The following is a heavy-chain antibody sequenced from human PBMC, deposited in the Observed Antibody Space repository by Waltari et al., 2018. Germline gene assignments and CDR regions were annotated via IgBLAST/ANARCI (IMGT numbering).Heavy chain of an antibody. CDR3: ARVGYCSGGSCYQLDY. CDR2: INHGGRT. Sequence: QVQLQQWGAGLLKPSETLSLTCAVYGGSFSGYYWSWIRQPPGKGLEWIGEINHGGRTNYKPTLKSRGTIAVDTAKNQFSLKLSSVTAADTAVYYCARVGYCSGGSCYQLDYWGQGTLVTVSS. D-gene: IGHD2-15*01. J-gene: IGHJ4*02. CDR1: GGSFSGYY. V-gene: IGHV4-34*01.